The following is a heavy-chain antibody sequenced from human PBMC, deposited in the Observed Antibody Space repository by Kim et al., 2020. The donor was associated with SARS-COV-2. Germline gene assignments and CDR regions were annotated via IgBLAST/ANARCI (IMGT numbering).Heavy chain of an antibody. V-gene: IGHV1-18*01. J-gene: IGHJ6*02. D-gene: IGHD2-21*01. Sequence: ASVKVSCKASGYTFTSYGISWVRQAPGQGLEWMGWISAYNGNINYAQKLQGRVTMTTDTSTSTAYLELRSLRSDDTAMYYCARSAYGTMAFFYLMDVWGQGTTVTVSS. CDR1: GYTFTSYG. CDR3: ARSAYGTMAFFYLMDV. CDR2: ISAYNGNI.